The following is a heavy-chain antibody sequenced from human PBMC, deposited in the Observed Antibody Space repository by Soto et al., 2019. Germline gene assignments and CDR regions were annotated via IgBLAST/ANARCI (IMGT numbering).Heavy chain of an antibody. Sequence: QVQLVESGGGVVQPGRSLRLSCAASGFTFSSYGMHWVRQAPGKGLEWVAGISYDGSNKYYADSVKGRFTISRDNSKNTLYLQIHSLRAEDTAVYYCAKVDIPTRDYYYYYYGMDVWGQGTTVTVSS. D-gene: IGHD2-21*02. CDR1: GFTFSSYG. CDR3: AKVDIPTRDYYYYYYGMDV. J-gene: IGHJ6*02. V-gene: IGHV3-30*18. CDR2: ISYDGSNK.